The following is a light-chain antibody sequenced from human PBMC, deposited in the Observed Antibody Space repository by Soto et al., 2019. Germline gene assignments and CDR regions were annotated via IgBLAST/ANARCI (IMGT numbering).Light chain of an antibody. CDR3: QQYCSSFT. V-gene: IGKV3-20*01. CDR1: QSVSSSY. CDR2: GAS. J-gene: IGKJ5*01. Sequence: EIVLTQSQATLPLSTGERATLYCRASQSVSSSYLAWYQQKPGQAPRLLIYGASSRATGIPDRFSGSGSGTDFTLTISRLEPEDFAVYYCQQYCSSFTFGQGTLLEIK.